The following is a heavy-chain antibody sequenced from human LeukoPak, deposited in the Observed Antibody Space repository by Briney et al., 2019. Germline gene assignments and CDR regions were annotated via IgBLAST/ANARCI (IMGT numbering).Heavy chain of an antibody. V-gene: IGHV3-33*01. CDR1: GFTFSSYG. CDR2: IWYDGSNK. J-gene: IGHJ4*02. Sequence: PGRSLRLSCAASGFTFSSYGMHWVRQAPGKGLEWVAVIWYDGSNKYYADSVKGRFTISRDNSKNTLYPQMDSLRAEDTAVYYCARDPGSSGPTFYFDYWGQGTLVTVSS. CDR3: ARDPGSSGPTFYFDY. D-gene: IGHD6-19*01.